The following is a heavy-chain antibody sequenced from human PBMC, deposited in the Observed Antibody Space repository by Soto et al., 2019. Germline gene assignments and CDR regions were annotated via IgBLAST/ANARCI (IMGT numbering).Heavy chain of an antibody. Sequence: SVKVSCKASGGTFSSYAISWVRQAPGQGLEWMGGIIPIFGTANYAQKFQGRVTITADESTSTAYMELSSLRSEDTAVYYCARDNYDFWSGYYYWFDPWGQGTLVTVSS. CDR1: GGTFSSYA. V-gene: IGHV1-69*13. J-gene: IGHJ5*02. CDR2: IIPIFGTA. CDR3: ARDNYDFWSGYYYWFDP. D-gene: IGHD3-3*01.